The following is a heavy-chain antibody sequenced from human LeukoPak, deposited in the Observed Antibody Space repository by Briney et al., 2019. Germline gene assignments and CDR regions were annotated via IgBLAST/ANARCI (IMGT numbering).Heavy chain of an antibody. CDR3: AAAYRYFYDRGGYFDY. V-gene: IGHV1-58*01. Sequence: ASVKVSCKASGFTFTTSAVQWVGQARGQRLEWIGWIVVGSGNTNYAQKFQERVTITRDMSTSTAYMELSSLRSEDTAVYYCAAAYRYFYDRGGYFDYWGQGTLVTVSS. J-gene: IGHJ4*02. D-gene: IGHD3-22*01. CDR1: GFTFTTSA. CDR2: IVVGSGNT.